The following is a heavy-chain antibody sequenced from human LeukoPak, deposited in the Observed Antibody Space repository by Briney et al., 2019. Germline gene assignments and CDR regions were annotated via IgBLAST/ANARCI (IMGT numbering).Heavy chain of an antibody. CDR1: GFTFSSYA. Sequence: GGSLRLSCAASGFTFSSYAMSWIRQAPGKGLEWVSAISGSGGSTYYADSVKGRFTISRDNSKNTLYLQMNSLRAEDTAVYYCAKAKYSPYWFDPWGQGTLVTVSS. CDR3: AKAKYSPYWFDP. CDR2: ISGSGGST. D-gene: IGHD5-12*01. J-gene: IGHJ5*02. V-gene: IGHV3-23*01.